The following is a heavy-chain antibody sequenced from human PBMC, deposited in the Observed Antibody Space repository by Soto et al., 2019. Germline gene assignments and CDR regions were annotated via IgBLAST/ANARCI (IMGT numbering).Heavy chain of an antibody. CDR1: GYRFSTYG. D-gene: IGHD6-6*01. V-gene: IGHV1-18*04. J-gene: IGHJ4*02. CDR2: ASTNNDDR. CDR3: ARDRYVASRHSHYDF. Sequence: AAVKVSCQASGYRFSTYGINWVRQAPGQGLEWMGWASTNNDDRNYAQKFQGRVTFTTATSTSTAYMELRSLISDDTAVYFCARDRYVASRHSHYDFWGQGTQVTVSS.